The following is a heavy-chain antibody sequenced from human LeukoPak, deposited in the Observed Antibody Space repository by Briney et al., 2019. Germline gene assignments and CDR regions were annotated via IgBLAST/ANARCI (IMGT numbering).Heavy chain of an antibody. J-gene: IGHJ4*02. CDR1: GGSISSYY. CDR3: ARGRVRWELHY. CDR2: IYYSGST. V-gene: IGHV4-59*01. Sequence: PSETLSLTCTVSGGSISSYYWSWIRQPPGKGLEWIGYIYYSGSTNYNPSLKSRVTVSVDTSKNQFSLKLSSVTAADTAVYYCARGRVRWELHYWGQGTLVTVSS. D-gene: IGHD1-26*01.